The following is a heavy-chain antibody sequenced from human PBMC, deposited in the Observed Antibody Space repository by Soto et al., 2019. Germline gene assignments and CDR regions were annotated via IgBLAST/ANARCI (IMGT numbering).Heavy chain of an antibody. CDR2: IDWDDDK. Sequence: SGPTLVNPTQTLTLTCTFSGFSLSTSGMCVSWIRQPPGKALEWLALIDWDDDKYYSTSLKTRLTISKDTSKNQVVLTMTNMDPVDTATYYCARMRYDILTGYYTDYYYYYGMDVWGQGTTVTVS. D-gene: IGHD3-9*01. V-gene: IGHV2-70*01. J-gene: IGHJ6*02. CDR3: ARMRYDILTGYYTDYYYYYGMDV. CDR1: GFSLSTSGMC.